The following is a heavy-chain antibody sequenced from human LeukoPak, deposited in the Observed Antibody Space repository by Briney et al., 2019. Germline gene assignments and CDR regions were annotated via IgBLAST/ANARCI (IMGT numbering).Heavy chain of an antibody. J-gene: IGHJ4*02. CDR2: ISAYNGNT. Sequence: ASVKVSCKASGYTFTSYGISWVRQAPGQGLEWMGWISAYNGNTNYAQKLQGRVTMTTDTSTSTAYMELMSLRSDDTAMYSCARVDLTYYDILTGRDGFDYWGQGTLVTVYS. CDR1: GYTFTSYG. D-gene: IGHD3-9*01. CDR3: ARVDLTYYDILTGRDGFDY. V-gene: IGHV1-18*01.